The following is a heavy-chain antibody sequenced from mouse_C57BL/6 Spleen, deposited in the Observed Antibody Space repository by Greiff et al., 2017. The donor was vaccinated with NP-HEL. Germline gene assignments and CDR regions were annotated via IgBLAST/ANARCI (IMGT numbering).Heavy chain of an antibody. D-gene: IGHD2-1*01. CDR3: AYGNYEDAMDY. CDR1: GYTFTSYW. CDR2: IYRGSGST. V-gene: IGHV1-55*01. Sequence: VQLQQPGAELVKPGASVKMSCKASGYTFTSYWITWVKQRPGQGLEWIGDIYRGSGSTNYNEKFKSKATLTVDTSSSTAYMQLSSLTSEDSAVYYCAYGNYEDAMDYLGQGTSVTVSS. J-gene: IGHJ4*01.